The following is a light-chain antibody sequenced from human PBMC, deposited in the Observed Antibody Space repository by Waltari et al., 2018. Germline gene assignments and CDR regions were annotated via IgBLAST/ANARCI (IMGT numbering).Light chain of an antibody. Sequence: LSCRASQSVTRTLAWYQQKPGQAPRLLIYGASNRATGIPDRFSGSGSGTDFSLTISRLEPEDFAVYYCQHYLRLPATFGQGTKVEI. CDR2: GAS. J-gene: IGKJ1*01. CDR1: QSVTRT. CDR3: QHYLRLPAT. V-gene: IGKV3-20*01.